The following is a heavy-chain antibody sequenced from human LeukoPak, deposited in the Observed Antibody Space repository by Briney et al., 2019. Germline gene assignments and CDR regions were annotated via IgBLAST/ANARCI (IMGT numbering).Heavy chain of an antibody. V-gene: IGHV3-30*03. CDR1: GFTFSSYG. D-gene: IGHD1-26*01. Sequence: GRSLRLSCAASGFTFSSYGMHWVRQAPGKGLEWVAVISYDGSNKYYADSVKGRFTISRDNSKNTLYLQMNSLRAEDTAVYYCARVGTIIVGARKNSAFDIWGQGTMVTVSS. J-gene: IGHJ3*02. CDR2: ISYDGSNK. CDR3: ARVGTIIVGARKNSAFDI.